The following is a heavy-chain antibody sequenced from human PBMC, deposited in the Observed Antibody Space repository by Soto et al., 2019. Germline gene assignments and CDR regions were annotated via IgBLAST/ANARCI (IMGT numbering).Heavy chain of an antibody. V-gene: IGHV3-23*01. CDR1: GFTFSSYA. Sequence: GSLRLSCAASGFTFSSYAMNWVRQAPGKGLEWVSAISGSGDNTYYADSVKGRFTISRDNSKNTLYLQVNSLRAEDTAVYYCAKALTYSYYMDVWGKGTTVPVSS. CDR2: ISGSGDNT. CDR3: AKALTYSYYMDV. J-gene: IGHJ6*03.